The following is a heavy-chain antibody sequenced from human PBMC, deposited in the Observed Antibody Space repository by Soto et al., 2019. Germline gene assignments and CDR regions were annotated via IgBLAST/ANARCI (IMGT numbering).Heavy chain of an antibody. CDR1: GGTFSSYA. Sequence: AASVKVSCKASGGTFSSYAISWVRQAPGQGLEWMGGIIPIFGTANYAQKFQGRVTITADESTNTAYMELSSLRSEDTAVYYCARFPNYYDSSGYPYWGQGTLVTVSS. CDR3: ARFPNYYDSSGYPY. V-gene: IGHV1-69*13. D-gene: IGHD3-22*01. CDR2: IIPIFGTA. J-gene: IGHJ4*02.